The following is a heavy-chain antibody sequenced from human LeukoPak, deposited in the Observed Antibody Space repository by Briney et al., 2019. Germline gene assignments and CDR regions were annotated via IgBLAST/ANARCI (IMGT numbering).Heavy chain of an antibody. V-gene: IGHV3-33*01. CDR2: IWYDGSKK. Sequence: GGSLRLSCAASGFTLSSYVMHWVRQAPGKGLEWVAVIWYDGSKKYYVDSVKGRFSISRDNSKNTLYLQMNSLRVEDTAVYYCARGASDYYYGMDVWGQGTTVTVSS. CDR1: GFTLSSYV. CDR3: ARGASDYYYGMDV. J-gene: IGHJ6*02.